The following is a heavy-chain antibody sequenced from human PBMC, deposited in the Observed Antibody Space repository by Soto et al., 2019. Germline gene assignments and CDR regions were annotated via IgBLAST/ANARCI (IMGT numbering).Heavy chain of an antibody. CDR2: IYYSGST. J-gene: IGHJ6*02. CDR3: ARGYYDSSGYYYYYGMDA. Sequence: PSETLSLTCTVYGGSISSGDYYWSWIRQPPGKGLEWIGYIYYSGSTYYNPSLKSRVTISVDTSKNQFSLKLSSVTAADTAVYYCARGYYDSSGYYYYYGMDAWGQGTTVTVSS. CDR1: GGSISSGDYY. V-gene: IGHV4-30-4*01. D-gene: IGHD3-22*01.